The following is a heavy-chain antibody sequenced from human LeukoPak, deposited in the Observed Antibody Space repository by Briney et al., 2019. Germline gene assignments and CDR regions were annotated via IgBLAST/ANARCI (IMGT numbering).Heavy chain of an antibody. V-gene: IGHV3-30*02. Sequence: GGSLRLSCAAAGFIFIIYGMRWVRQAPGRWPEWVAFIWYDGGGKYYADSVKGRFTISRDNSKNTVYLQMNTLRAEDTAVYYCAKTADNWYLDYWGQGTLVTVSS. J-gene: IGHJ4*02. CDR1: GFIFIIYG. D-gene: IGHD1-1*01. CDR2: IWYDGGGK. CDR3: AKTADNWYLDY.